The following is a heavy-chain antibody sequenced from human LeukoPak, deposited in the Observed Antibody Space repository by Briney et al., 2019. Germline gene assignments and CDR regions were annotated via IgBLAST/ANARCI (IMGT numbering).Heavy chain of an antibody. J-gene: IGHJ5*02. Sequence: GGSLRLSCAASGFTVSSNYMSWVRQAPGKGLEWVSVIYSGGSTYYADSVKGRFTISRDNSKNTLYLQMNSLRAEDTAVYYCARDLYGSRGRRFDPWGQGTLVTVSS. D-gene: IGHD3-10*01. V-gene: IGHV3-53*01. CDR1: GFTVSSNY. CDR2: IYSGGST. CDR3: ARDLYGSRGRRFDP.